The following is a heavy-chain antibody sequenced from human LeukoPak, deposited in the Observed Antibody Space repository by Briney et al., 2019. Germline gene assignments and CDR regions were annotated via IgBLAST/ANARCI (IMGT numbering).Heavy chain of an antibody. D-gene: IGHD2-15*01. V-gene: IGHV3-53*05. CDR2: IYSGGST. CDR3: AKGLVVVVAATRPTVFDY. CDR1: GFTVSSNY. Sequence: GGSLRLSCAASGFTVSSNYMSWVRQAPGKGLEWVSVIYSGGSTYYADSVKGRFTISRDNSKNTLYLQMNSLRAEDTAVYYCAKGLVVVVAATRPTVFDYWGQGTLVTVSS. J-gene: IGHJ4*02.